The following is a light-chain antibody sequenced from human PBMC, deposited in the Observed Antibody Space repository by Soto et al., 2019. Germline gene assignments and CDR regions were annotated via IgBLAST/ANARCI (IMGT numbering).Light chain of an antibody. Sequence: EIMVNQSLATVSVTQGERATLSCRASQSVSNNYLAWYQQKPGQAPRLLIYGASNRATGIPDRFRGSGSGTDFTLTISRLEPEDFAVYYCQQYGSSPWTFGQGTKLDI. CDR1: QSVSNNY. CDR3: QQYGSSPWT. V-gene: IGKV3-20*01. J-gene: IGKJ1*01. CDR2: GAS.